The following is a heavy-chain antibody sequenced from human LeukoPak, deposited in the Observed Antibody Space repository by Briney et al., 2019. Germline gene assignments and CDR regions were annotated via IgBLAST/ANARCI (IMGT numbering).Heavy chain of an antibody. CDR1: GGSISSSSYY. Sequence: SETLSLTCTVSGGSISSSSYYWGWIRQPPGKGLEWIGSIYYSGSTYYNPSLKSRVTISVDTSKNQFSLKLSSVTAADTAVYYCARDQVWQPLVRFFDYWGQGTLVTVSS. CDR2: IYYSGST. V-gene: IGHV4-39*07. J-gene: IGHJ4*02. CDR3: ARDQVWQPLVRFFDY. D-gene: IGHD6-13*01.